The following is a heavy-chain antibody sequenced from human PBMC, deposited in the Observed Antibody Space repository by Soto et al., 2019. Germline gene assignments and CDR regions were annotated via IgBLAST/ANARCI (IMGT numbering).Heavy chain of an antibody. CDR2: VGYGDNT. Sequence: GGSLRLSCAVSGVSLSTSNYGMHWVRLAPGKGLDWVAVVGYGDNTDYADAVKGRFTISRDNSKNTLFLQMTSLRAEDTALYYCAKVPLRPYYFDYWGPGTMVTVSS. CDR1: GVSLSTSNYG. J-gene: IGHJ4*02. D-gene: IGHD4-17*01. CDR3: AKVPLRPYYFDY. V-gene: IGHV3-33*06.